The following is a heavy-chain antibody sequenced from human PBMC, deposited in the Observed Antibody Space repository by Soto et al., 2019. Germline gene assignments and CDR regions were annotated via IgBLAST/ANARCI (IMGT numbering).Heavy chain of an antibody. Sequence: SETLSLTCSVSGAFVNSYEYFWTWIRQPPGEGLEWIGHIYYTGSTFYSPSLKGRLSISLDTSKNQLSLKLNSVTAADSAVYYCARDQSNPPDLFDSWGQGALVTVSS. CDR1: GAFVNSYEYF. CDR2: IYYTGST. J-gene: IGHJ4*02. CDR3: ARDQSNPPDLFDS. V-gene: IGHV4-30-4*01.